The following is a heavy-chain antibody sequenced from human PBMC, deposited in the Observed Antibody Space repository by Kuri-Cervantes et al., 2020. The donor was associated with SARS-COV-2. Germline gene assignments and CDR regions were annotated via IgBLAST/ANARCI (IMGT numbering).Heavy chain of an antibody. CDR3: ARGYRYNLPYFDY. V-gene: IGHV3-7*04. CDR1: GFPFSSYW. Sequence: EPLKISRPASGFPFSSYWMSWVRQAPGKGREWVANIKQDGSEKYYVDSVKGRFTISRDNAKNSLYLQMNSLRAEDTAVYYCARGYRYNLPYFDYWGQGTLVTVSS. D-gene: IGHD1-1*01. J-gene: IGHJ4*02. CDR2: IKQDGSEK.